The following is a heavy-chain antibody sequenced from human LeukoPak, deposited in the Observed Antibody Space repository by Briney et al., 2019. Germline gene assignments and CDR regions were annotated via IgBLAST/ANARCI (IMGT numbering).Heavy chain of an antibody. D-gene: IGHD2-2*01. J-gene: IGHJ4*02. CDR3: ARGEPSCSSTSCYFFYFDY. CDR2: IIPIFGTA. Sequence: SVKVSCKASGGTFSSYAISWVRQGPGQGLEWMGGIIPIFGTANYAQKFQGRVTITADESTSTAYMELSSLRSEDTAVYYCARGEPSCSSTSCYFFYFDYRGQGTLVTVSS. V-gene: IGHV1-69*13. CDR1: GGTFSSYA.